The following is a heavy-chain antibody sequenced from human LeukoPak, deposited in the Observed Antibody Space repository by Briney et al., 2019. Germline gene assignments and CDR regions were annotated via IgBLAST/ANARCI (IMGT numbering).Heavy chain of an antibody. CDR1: GYTFTTYY. D-gene: IGHD3-22*01. Sequence: ASVKVSCKASGYTFTTYYLHWVRQAPGQGLEWMGIISPSGGSTTYAQKFQGRVTMTRDTSTSTAYMDLSSLRSEDTAVYYCARGGVYDSSGYSDYWGQGTLVTVSS. J-gene: IGHJ4*02. V-gene: IGHV1-46*01. CDR2: ISPSGGST. CDR3: ARGGVYDSSGYSDY.